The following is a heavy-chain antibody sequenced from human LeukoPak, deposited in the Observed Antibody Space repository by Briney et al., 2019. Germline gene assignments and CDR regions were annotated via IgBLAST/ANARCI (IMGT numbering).Heavy chain of an antibody. CDR2: IYSGGTT. Sequence: TGGSLRLSCAASELNFSNNYMNWVRQAPGKGLEWVSVIYSGGTTNYSDSVQGRFTISRDSSKNTVYLQMNRLRADDTAVYYCAREHYDYFWGTYRSYALDIWGQGTMVTVSS. CDR1: ELNFSNNY. V-gene: IGHV3-53*01. CDR3: AREHYDYFWGTYRSYALDI. D-gene: IGHD3-16*02. J-gene: IGHJ3*02.